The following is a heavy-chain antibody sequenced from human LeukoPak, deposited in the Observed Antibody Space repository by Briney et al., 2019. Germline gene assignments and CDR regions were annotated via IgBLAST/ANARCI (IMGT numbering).Heavy chain of an antibody. CDR3: AREGSSSPTWFDP. D-gene: IGHD6-6*01. CDR1: GGSISSYY. CDR2: IYYSGST. J-gene: IGHJ5*02. V-gene: IGHV4-59*01. Sequence: SETLSLTCTVSGGSISSYYWSWLRQPPGKGLEWIGYIYYSGSTNYNPSLKSRVTISVDTSKNQFSLKLSSVTAADTAVYYCAREGSSSPTWFDPWGQGTLVTVSS.